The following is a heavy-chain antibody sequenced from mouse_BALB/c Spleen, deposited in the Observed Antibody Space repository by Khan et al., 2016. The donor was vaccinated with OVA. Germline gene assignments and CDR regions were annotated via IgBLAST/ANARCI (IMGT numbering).Heavy chain of an antibody. CDR3: ARSTWYFDV. J-gene: IGHJ1*01. Sequence: EVQLQQSGPELEKPGASVKISCKASGYSFTGYNMNWVKQSNGKSLEWIGSIDPYSGDINYNQKFKAKATLTVDKSSSTAYMQLKSLTSEDSAVYYCARSTWYFDVWGAGTTVTVSS. CDR2: IDPYSGDI. CDR1: GYSFTGYN. V-gene: IGHV1-39*01.